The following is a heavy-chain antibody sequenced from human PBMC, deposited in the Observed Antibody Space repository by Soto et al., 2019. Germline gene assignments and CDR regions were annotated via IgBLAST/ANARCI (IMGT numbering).Heavy chain of an antibody. D-gene: IGHD2-15*01. CDR1: GFTFSSYG. CDR2: ISYDGTNN. Sequence: QVQLVESGGGVVQPGRSLRLSCAASGFTFSSYGMHWVRQAPGKGLXXXXVISYDGTNNYYTESVKGRFTISRDNSKNTLFLQMNSLRAEDTAVYFCAKGDCSGGSCYFSAFDIWGQGTMVTVSS. V-gene: IGHV3-30*18. CDR3: AKGDCSGGSCYFSAFDI. J-gene: IGHJ3*02.